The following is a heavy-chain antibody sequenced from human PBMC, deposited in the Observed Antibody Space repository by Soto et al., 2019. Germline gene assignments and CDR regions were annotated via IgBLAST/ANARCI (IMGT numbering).Heavy chain of an antibody. CDR1: GGTFSSYT. Sequence: ASVKVSCKASGGTFSSYTISWVRQAPGQRLEWMGRIIPILGIANYAQKFQGRVTITADKSTSTAYMELSSLRSEDTAVYYCARDARSSFDWFDPCGQGTLVTVSS. CDR2: IIPILGIA. CDR3: ARDARSSFDWFDP. V-gene: IGHV1-69*04. J-gene: IGHJ5*02.